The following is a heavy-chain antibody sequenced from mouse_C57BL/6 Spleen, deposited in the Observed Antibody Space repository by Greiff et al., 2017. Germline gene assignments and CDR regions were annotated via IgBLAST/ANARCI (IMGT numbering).Heavy chain of an antibody. V-gene: IGHV1-82*01. D-gene: IGHD1-1*01. CDR1: GYAFSSSW. J-gene: IGHJ2*01. CDR3: ARGWISTVERYYFDY. CDR2: IYPGDGDT. Sequence: QVQLKESGPELVKPGASVKISCKASGYAFSSSWMNWVKQRPGKGLEWIGRIYPGDGDTNYNGKFKGKATLTADKSSSTAYMQLSSLTSEDSAVYLCARGWISTVERYYFDYWGQGTTLTVAS.